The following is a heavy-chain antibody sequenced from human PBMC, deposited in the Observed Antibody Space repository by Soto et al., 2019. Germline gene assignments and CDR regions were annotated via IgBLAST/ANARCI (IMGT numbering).Heavy chain of an antibody. CDR3: AREAASDPSFYYHYMDV. V-gene: IGHV1-8*01. D-gene: IGHD3-10*01. CDR1: GYTFSNYN. J-gene: IGHJ6*03. Sequence: QEPLVQSGAEVKKPGAPVKVSCKASGYTFSNYNINWVRQASGQGLEWMGWMNPDSGNTGYAETFQGRVTTTRNSSISTAYMELSGLRSEDTAVYYCAREAASDPSFYYHYMDVWGKGTTVTVSS. CDR2: MNPDSGNT.